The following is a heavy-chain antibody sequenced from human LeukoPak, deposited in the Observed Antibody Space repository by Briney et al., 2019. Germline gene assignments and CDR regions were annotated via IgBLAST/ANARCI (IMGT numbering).Heavy chain of an antibody. CDR3: ARDHSNWNYAPDF. V-gene: IGHV1-18*01. D-gene: IGHD1-7*01. J-gene: IGHJ4*02. CDR2: ISASNGNT. CDR1: GYTFTRYG. Sequence: ASVRVCCKASGYTFTRYGISWVRQAPGQGLQWLGWISASNGNTNYAQKFRDRVTMSTDTSTGTAYLDVRSLTSDDTAVYYCARDHSNWNYAPDFWGQGTLVIVSS.